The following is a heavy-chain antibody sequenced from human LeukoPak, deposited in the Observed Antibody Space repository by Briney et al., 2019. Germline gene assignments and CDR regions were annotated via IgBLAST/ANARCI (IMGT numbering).Heavy chain of an antibody. J-gene: IGHJ6*03. CDR2: ISWNSGSI. Sequence: GGSLRLSCAASGFTFDDYAMHWVRQAPGKGLELVSGISWNSGSIGYADSVKGRFTISRDNAKNSLYLQMNSLRAEDMALYYCAKEAAVAGQYYYYYYMDVWGKGTTVTVSS. V-gene: IGHV3-9*03. D-gene: IGHD6-19*01. CDR1: GFTFDDYA. CDR3: AKEAAVAGQYYYYYYMDV.